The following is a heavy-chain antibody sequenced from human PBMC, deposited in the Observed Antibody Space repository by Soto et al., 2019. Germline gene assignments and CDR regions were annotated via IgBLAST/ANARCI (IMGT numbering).Heavy chain of an antibody. D-gene: IGHD1-1*01. CDR3: ARSHRTGIRYTAGMDV. CDR2: IIPIFGTA. Sequence: SVKVSCKASGGTFSSYAISWVRQAPGQGLEWMGGIIPIFGTANYAQKFQGRVTITADESTSTAYMELSSLRSEDTAVYYCARSHRTGIRYTAGMDVWGQGTTVTVSS. CDR1: GGTFSSYA. J-gene: IGHJ6*02. V-gene: IGHV1-69*13.